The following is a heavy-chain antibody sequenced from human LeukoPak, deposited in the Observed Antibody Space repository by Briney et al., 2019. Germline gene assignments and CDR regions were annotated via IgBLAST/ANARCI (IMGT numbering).Heavy chain of an antibody. D-gene: IGHD3-22*01. CDR2: IYYSGST. CDR1: GGSISSYY. Sequence: SETLSLTCTVSGGSISSYYWSWIRQPPGKGLEWIGYIYYSGSTYYNPSLKSRVTISVDTSKNQFSLKLSSVTAADTAVYYCVREYYYDSSGYDYWGQGTLVTVSS. V-gene: IGHV4-59*12. J-gene: IGHJ4*02. CDR3: VREYYYDSSGYDY.